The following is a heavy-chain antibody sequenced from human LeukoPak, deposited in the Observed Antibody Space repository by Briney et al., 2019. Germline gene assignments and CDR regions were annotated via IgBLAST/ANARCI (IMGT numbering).Heavy chain of an antibody. V-gene: IGHV3-23*01. CDR2: ISGSGGPT. CDR1: GFSFNSFA. D-gene: IGHD2-2*01. CDR3: AKNRGLLLSQYHFDY. J-gene: IGHJ4*02. Sequence: GGSLRLSCAASGFSFNSFAMMWVRQAPGKGLEWVSGISGSGGPTYYADSVKGRFTISRDSSKNTVYLQMNSLRAEDTAVYYCAKNRGLLLSQYHFDYWGQGTLVIVSS.